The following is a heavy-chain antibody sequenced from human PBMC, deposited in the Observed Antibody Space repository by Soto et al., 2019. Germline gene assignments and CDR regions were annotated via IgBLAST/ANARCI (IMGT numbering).Heavy chain of an antibody. V-gene: IGHV3-23*01. J-gene: IGHJ5*02. CDR2: ISGSGGST. CDR1: GFTFSSYA. CDR3: AKGVASTREQTNWFDP. D-gene: IGHD2-15*01. Sequence: GESLKISCAASGFTFSSYAMSWVRQAPGKGLEWVSAISGSGGSTYYADSVKGRFTISRDNSKNTLYLQMNSLRAEDTAVYYCAKGVASTREQTNWFDPWGQGTLVTVSS.